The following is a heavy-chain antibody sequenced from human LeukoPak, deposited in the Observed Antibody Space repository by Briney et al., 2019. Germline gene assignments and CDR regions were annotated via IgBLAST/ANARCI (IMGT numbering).Heavy chain of an antibody. J-gene: IGHJ4*02. CDR1: GFTFRSHA. CDR3: AKDLRVETTVVTPPDY. D-gene: IGHD4-23*01. Sequence: GGSLRLSCVGSGFTFRSHAMSWVRQAPEKGLEFVSGIYENGGTTYYADSVKGRFTISRDNSKNTLYLQMNSLRAEDTAVYYCAKDLRVETTVVTPPDYWGQGTLVTVSS. V-gene: IGHV3-23*01. CDR2: IYENGGTT.